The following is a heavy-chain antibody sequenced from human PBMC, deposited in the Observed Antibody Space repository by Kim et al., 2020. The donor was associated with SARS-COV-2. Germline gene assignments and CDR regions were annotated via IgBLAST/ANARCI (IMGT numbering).Heavy chain of an antibody. Sequence: GGSLRLSCAASGFTFSSYSMNWVRQAPGKGLEWVSSISSSSSYIYYADSVKGRFTISRDNAKNSLYLQMNSLRAEDTAVYYCARDGIRDAEDTPDYFDYWGQGTLVTVSS. J-gene: IGHJ4*02. V-gene: IGHV3-21*01. CDR1: GFTFSSYS. D-gene: IGHD2-2*01. CDR3: ARDGIRDAEDTPDYFDY. CDR2: ISSSSSYI.